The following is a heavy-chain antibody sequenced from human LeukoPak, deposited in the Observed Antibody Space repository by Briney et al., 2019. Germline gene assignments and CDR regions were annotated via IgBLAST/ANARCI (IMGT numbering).Heavy chain of an antibody. J-gene: IGHJ4*02. Sequence: GRSLRLSCAASGFTFDDYAMHWVRQAPGKGLEWVSAISGSGGSTYYADSVKGRFTISRDNSKNTLYQQMNSLRAEDTAVYYCAKDPYYDFWSGYFGDYWGQGTLVTVSS. CDR2: ISGSGGST. CDR1: GFTFDDYA. CDR3: AKDPYYDFWSGYFGDY. D-gene: IGHD3-3*01. V-gene: IGHV3-23*01.